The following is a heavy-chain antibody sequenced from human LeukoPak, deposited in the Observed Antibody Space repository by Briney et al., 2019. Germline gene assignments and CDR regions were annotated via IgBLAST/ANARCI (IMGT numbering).Heavy chain of an antibody. Sequence: GGSLRLSCAVSGFTFSSDWMSWVRQAPRKGLDRVATINQDGSGRDNVNPVKGRFTISRENAKNSLFLQMKNLTAEDTASYYCVGGIDYWGQGTLVTVSS. CDR3: VGGIDY. CDR1: GFTFSSDW. V-gene: IGHV3-7*03. J-gene: IGHJ4*02. CDR2: INQDGSGR.